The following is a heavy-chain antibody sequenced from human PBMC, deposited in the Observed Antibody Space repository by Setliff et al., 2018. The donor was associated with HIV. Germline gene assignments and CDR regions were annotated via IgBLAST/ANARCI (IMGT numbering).Heavy chain of an antibody. Sequence: SETLSLTCAVSGYSISSGYYWGWIRQPPGKGLEWIGSIFHSAATNYNPSLKSRVTISIDTSKNQFSLKLSSVTAADTAVFYCARGSQWELLPYFDYWGQGTLVTVSS. CDR3: ARGSQWELLPYFDY. V-gene: IGHV4-38-2*01. D-gene: IGHD1-26*01. CDR2: IFHSAAT. CDR1: GYSISSGYY. J-gene: IGHJ4*02.